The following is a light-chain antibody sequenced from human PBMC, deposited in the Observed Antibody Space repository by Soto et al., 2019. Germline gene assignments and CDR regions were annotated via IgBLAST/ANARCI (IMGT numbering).Light chain of an antibody. CDR3: SSFAGGNNFL. CDR1: SSDVGGYNF. J-gene: IGLJ2*01. CDR2: EVS. V-gene: IGLV2-8*01. Sequence: QSALTQAPSASGSPGQSVTISCTGTSSDVGGYNFVSWYQQHPGKAPKLLIYEVSKRPSGVPDRFSGSKSDNTASLTVSGLQAEDEADYYCSSFAGGNNFLFGGGTKVTVL.